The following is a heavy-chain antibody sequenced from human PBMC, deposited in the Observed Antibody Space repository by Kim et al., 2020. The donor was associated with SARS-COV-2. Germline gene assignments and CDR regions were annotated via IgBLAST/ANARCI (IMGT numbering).Heavy chain of an antibody. CDR2: IYYGGST. CDR1: GGSINNSNYY. V-gene: IGHV4-39*01. D-gene: IGHD3-10*01. CDR3: ARRITNVWGATTWFDP. Sequence: SETPSLTCTVSGGSINNSNYYWGWIRQPPGKGLEWIGSIYYGGSTYYSPSLKSRVTLSVDTSKNQFSLKLSSVTAADSALYYCARRITNVWGATTWFDP. J-gene: IGHJ5*02.